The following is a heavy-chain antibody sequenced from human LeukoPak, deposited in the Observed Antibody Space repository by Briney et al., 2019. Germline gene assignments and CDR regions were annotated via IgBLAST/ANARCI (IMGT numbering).Heavy chain of an antibody. V-gene: IGHV1-69*01. CDR2: IIPIFGTA. CDR3: ATPVTIFGVATLYYYGMDV. CDR1: GGTFSSYA. Sequence: SVKVSCKASGGTFSSYAISWVRQAPGQGLEWMGGIIPIFGTANYAQKFQGRVTITADESTSTAYMELSSLRSEDTAVYYCATPVTIFGVATLYYYGMDVWGQGTMVTVSS. J-gene: IGHJ6*02. D-gene: IGHD3-3*01.